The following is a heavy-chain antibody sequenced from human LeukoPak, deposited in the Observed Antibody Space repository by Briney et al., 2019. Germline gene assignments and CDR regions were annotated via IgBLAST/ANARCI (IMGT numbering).Heavy chain of an antibody. CDR3: ARDQRRPMAGLLR. CDR1: GYTFTSYY. Sequence: ASVKVSCKASGYTFTSYYMHWVRRAPGQGLEWMGIINPSGGSTSYAQKFQGRVTMTRDTSTSTVYMELSSLRSEDTAVYYCARDQRRPMAGLLRWGQGTLVTVSS. J-gene: IGHJ4*02. CDR2: INPSGGST. V-gene: IGHV1-46*01. D-gene: IGHD6-19*01.